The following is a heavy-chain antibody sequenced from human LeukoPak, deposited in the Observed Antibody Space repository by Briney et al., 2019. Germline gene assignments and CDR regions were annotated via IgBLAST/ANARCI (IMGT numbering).Heavy chain of an antibody. J-gene: IGHJ4*02. CDR3: ARPSFLYYFDY. CDR1: GYTFTSYY. V-gene: IGHV1-46*01. Sequence: ASVKVSCKASGYTFTSYYMHWVRQAPGQGLEWMGIINPSGGSTRYAQKFQGRVTMTRDTSTSTVYMELSNLRSEDTAVYYCARPSFLYYFDYWGQGTLVTVSS. CDR2: INPSGGST.